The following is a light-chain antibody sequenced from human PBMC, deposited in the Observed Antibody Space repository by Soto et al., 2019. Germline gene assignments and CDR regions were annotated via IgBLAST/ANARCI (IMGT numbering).Light chain of an antibody. V-gene: IGKV3D-20*02. CDR2: DAS. CDR1: QSVSSSY. Sequence: EIVLTQSPGTLSLSPGERATLSCRASQSVSSSYLAWYQQKPGQAPRLLIYDASNRATGIPARFSGSGSGTDFTLTISSLEPEDFAVYYCQQRSNWRLTFGGGTKVDI. CDR3: QQRSNWRLT. J-gene: IGKJ4*01.